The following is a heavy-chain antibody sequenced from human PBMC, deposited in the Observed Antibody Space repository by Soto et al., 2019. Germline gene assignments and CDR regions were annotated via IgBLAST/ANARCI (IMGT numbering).Heavy chain of an antibody. J-gene: IGHJ5*02. CDR1: GFSLSNARMG. D-gene: IGHD3-3*01. CDR3: ASSPTFYDFWSGYYNH. V-gene: IGHV2-26*01. Sequence: SGPTLVNPTETLTLTCTVSGFSLSNARMGVSWIRQPPGKALEWLAHIFSNDEKSYSTSLKSRLTISKDTSKSQVVLTMTNMDPVDTATYYCASSPTFYDFWSGYYNHWGQGTLVTVSS. CDR2: IFSNDEK.